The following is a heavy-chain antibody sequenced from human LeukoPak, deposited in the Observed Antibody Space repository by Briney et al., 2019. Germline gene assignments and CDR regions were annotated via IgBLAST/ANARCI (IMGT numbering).Heavy chain of an antibody. Sequence: GGSLRLSCAASGFTFSSYSMNWVRQAPGKGLEWVSSISSSSSYIYYADSVKGRFTISRDNAKNSLYLQMNSLRAEDTALYHCARGITYYYDSSGYYPYYFDYWGQGTLVTVSS. CDR2: ISSSSSYI. V-gene: IGHV3-21*04. J-gene: IGHJ4*02. CDR1: GFTFSSYS. D-gene: IGHD3-22*01. CDR3: ARGITYYYDSSGYYPYYFDY.